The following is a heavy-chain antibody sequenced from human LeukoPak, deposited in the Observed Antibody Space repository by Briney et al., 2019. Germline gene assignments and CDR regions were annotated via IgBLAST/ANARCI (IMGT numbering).Heavy chain of an antibody. V-gene: IGHV4-59*01. J-gene: IGHJ4*02. CDR1: GGSISSYY. D-gene: IGHD4-17*01. CDR2: IYYSGST. CDR3: ARFIDYGDPFDY. Sequence: SETLSLTCTVSGGSISSYYWSWIRQPPGKGLEWIGYIYYSGSTNYNPSLKSRVTISVDTSKNQFSLKLSSVTAADTAVYYCARFIDYGDPFDYWGQGTLVTVSS.